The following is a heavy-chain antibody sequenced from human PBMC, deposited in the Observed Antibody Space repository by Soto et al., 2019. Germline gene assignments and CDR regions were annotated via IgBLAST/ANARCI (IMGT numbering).Heavy chain of an antibody. V-gene: IGHV1-3*01. CDR1: GYIFTSLT. D-gene: IGHD1-1*01. Sequence: XSVKVSFNASGYIFTSLTMHLVRQAPGQRLEWMGWINPGNGNTKYSQSFQGRVTITRDTSASTAYMELSSPRSEDTAVYFCARDLDAYNSTGYWGQGTLVTVSS. CDR2: INPGNGNT. CDR3: ARDLDAYNSTGY. J-gene: IGHJ4*02.